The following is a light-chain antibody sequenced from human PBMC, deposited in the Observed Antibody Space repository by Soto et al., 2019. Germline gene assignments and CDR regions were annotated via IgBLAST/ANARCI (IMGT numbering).Light chain of an antibody. CDR2: KSS. V-gene: IGKV1-5*03. Sequence: DIQMTQSPSTLSASVGDRVTIPCLASQRLSRWLAWYQQKPGKAPKLLIFKSSSLESAVPSRFSGSGSGTEFNLTISSLQPDDFATYYSQQYNSYSWTFGQGTKVEIK. J-gene: IGKJ1*01. CDR1: QRLSRW. CDR3: QQYNSYSWT.